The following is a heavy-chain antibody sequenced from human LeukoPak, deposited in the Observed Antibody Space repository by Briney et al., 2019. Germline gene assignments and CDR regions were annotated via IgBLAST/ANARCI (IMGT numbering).Heavy chain of an antibody. Sequence: ASVKVSCKASGYTFTGYYMHWVRQAPGQGLGWMGWINPDSGGTNYAQKFQGRVTLTRDTSISTAYMELSRLRSDDTAIYYCARVPGERATVTTIGYWGQGTLVTVSS. D-gene: IGHD4-17*01. J-gene: IGHJ4*02. CDR1: GYTFTGYY. CDR3: ARVPGERATVTTIGY. CDR2: INPDSGGT. V-gene: IGHV1-2*02.